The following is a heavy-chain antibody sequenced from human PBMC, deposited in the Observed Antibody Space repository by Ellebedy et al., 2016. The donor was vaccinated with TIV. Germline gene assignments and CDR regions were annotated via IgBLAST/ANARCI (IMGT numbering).Heavy chain of an antibody. J-gene: IGHJ4*02. CDR1: GFTFSSYW. Sequence: GESLKISCAASGFTFSSYWMHWVRQAPGKGLVWVSRINSDGSSTSYADSVKGRFTISRDNAKNTLYLQMNSLRAEDTAVYYCARVDSPYYALYYFDYWGQGTLVTVSS. CDR3: ARVDSPYYALYYFDY. CDR2: INSDGSST. D-gene: IGHD1-26*01. V-gene: IGHV3-74*01.